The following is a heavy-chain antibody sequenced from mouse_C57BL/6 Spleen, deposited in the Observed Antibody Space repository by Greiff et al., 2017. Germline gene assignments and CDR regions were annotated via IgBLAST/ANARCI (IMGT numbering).Heavy chain of an antibody. J-gene: IGHJ4*01. D-gene: IGHD2-3*01. Sequence: EVQGVESGGGLVQPGGSMTLSCVASGFTFSNYWMNWVRQSPEKGLEWVAQIRLKSDNYATHYAGSVKGRFTISRDDYKSSVNLQMNNLRAEDTGIYYFTLDGYYDAMDYWGQGTSVTVSS. CDR3: TLDGYYDAMDY. CDR1: GFTFSNYW. V-gene: IGHV6-3*01. CDR2: IRLKSDNYAT.